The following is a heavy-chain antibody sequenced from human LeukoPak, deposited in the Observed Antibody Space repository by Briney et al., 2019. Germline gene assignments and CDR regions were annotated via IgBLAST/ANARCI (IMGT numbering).Heavy chain of an antibody. D-gene: IGHD3-22*01. V-gene: IGHV4-30-4*07. J-gene: IGHJ3*02. CDR1: GGSISSGGYS. CDR2: INYSGST. Sequence: SETLSLTCAVSGGSISSGGYSWSWIRQPPGKGLEWIGYINYSGSTYYNPSLKSRVTISVDTSKNQFSLKLSSVTAADTAVYYCARTYYYDSSGHDAFDIWGQGTMVTVSS. CDR3: ARTYYYDSSGHDAFDI.